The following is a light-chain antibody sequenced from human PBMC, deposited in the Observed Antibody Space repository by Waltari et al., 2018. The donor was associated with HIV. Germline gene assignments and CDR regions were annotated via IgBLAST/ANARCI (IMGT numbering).Light chain of an antibody. CDR3: SSFTSSSTLI. J-gene: IGLJ1*01. CDR1: TSDVGGYNY. CDR2: EVS. V-gene: IGLV2-14*01. Sequence: QSALTQPASVSGSPGQSITISCTGTTSDVGGYNYVSWYQLHPGKAPKVMSFEVSDRPAGVSNRFSCSKSGNTASLTISGLQAEDEADYYCSSFTSSSTLIFGTGTKVTVL.